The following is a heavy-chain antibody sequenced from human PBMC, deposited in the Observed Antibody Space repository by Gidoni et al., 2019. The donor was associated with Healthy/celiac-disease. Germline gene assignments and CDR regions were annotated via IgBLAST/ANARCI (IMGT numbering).Heavy chain of an antibody. CDR3: ARVEDLVGATDDAFDI. D-gene: IGHD1-26*01. J-gene: IGHJ3*02. V-gene: IGHV5-51*01. Sequence: EVQLVQSGAEVKQPGESLKISCKCSGYSFTSYWIGWVRQMLGKGLEWMGIIYPGDSDTRYSPSFQGQVTISADKSISTAYLQWSSLKASDTAMYYCARVEDLVGATDDAFDIWGQGTMVTVSS. CDR2: IYPGDSDT. CDR1: GYSFTSYW.